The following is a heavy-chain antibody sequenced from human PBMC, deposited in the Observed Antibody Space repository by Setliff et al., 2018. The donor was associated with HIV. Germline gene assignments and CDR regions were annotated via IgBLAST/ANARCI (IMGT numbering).Heavy chain of an antibody. CDR1: GGSITSDNYS. CDR2: VYHIGTT. V-gene: IGHV4-61*01. CDR3: ARDQAFGERFFDY. Sequence: PSETLSLTCTVSGGSITSDNYSWGWIRQPPGKGLEWIGYVYHIGTTNYNASFNSRLTISIDTSRSQFSLRLSSVTAADTAIYYCARDQAFGERFFDYWGQGIPVTVSS. D-gene: IGHD3-10*01. J-gene: IGHJ4*02.